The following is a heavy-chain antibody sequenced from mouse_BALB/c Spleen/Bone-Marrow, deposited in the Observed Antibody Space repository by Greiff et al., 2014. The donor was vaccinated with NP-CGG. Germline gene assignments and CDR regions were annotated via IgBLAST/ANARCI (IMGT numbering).Heavy chain of an antibody. J-gene: IGHJ4*01. V-gene: IGHV2-4*02. CDR1: GFSFTSYG. Sequence: VQGVESGPGLVQPSQSLSITCTVSGFSFTSYGVHWVRQPPGKGLEWLGVIWSGGNTDYNVTFISRRSNSKKNFKSRVFCKMNSLQADDTSRYYCAGAYYRDAMDYRGQGTSVTVSA. D-gene: IGHD6-5*01. CDR3: AGAYYRDAMDY. CDR2: IWSGGNT.